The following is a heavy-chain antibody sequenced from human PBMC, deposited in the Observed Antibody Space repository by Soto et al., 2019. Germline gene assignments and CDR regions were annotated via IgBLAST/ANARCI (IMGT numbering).Heavy chain of an antibody. V-gene: IGHV4-59*08. J-gene: IGHJ4*02. CDR2: IYYSGST. CDR1: GGSISSYY. Sequence: SETLSLTCTVSGGSISSYYWSWIRQPPGKGLEWIGYIYYSGSTNYNPSLKSRVTISVDTSKNQFSLKLSSVTAEDTAVYYCAYFTSGCPTWGQGTLVTVSS. CDR3: AYFTSGCPT. D-gene: IGHD6-19*01.